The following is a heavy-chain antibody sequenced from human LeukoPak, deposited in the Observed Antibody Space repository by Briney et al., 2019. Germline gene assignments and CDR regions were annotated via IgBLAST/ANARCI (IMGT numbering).Heavy chain of an antibody. CDR1: GFTFSSYA. J-gene: IGHJ4*02. V-gene: IGHV3-23*01. CDR3: ARDRGDYCSGGSCYPSGGPFDY. D-gene: IGHD2-15*01. Sequence: GGSLRLSCAASGFTFSSYAMSWVRQAPGKGLEWVSAISGSGGSTYYADSVKGRFTLSRDNAKNSLYLQMNSLRAEDAAVYYCARDRGDYCSGGSCYPSGGPFDYWGQGTLVTVSS. CDR2: ISGSGGST.